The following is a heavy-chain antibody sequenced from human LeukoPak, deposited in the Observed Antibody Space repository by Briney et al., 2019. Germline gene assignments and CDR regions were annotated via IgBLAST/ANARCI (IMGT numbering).Heavy chain of an antibody. CDR3: SLPGYCGGDCYPDDY. V-gene: IGHV3-23*01. J-gene: IGHJ4*02. Sequence: GGSLRLSCAASGFTFSSYAMSWVRQAPGKRLGWVSTISGSGGRIYYADSVKGRFTISRDNSKNTLYLQMNSLRAEDTAVYYCSLPGYCGGDCYPDDYWGQGTLVTVSS. CDR1: GFTFSSYA. CDR2: ISGSGGRI. D-gene: IGHD2-21*02.